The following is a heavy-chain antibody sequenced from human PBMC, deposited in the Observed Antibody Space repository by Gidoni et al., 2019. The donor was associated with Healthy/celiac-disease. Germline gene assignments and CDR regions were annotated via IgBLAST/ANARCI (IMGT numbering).Heavy chain of an antibody. CDR2: LSGSDGST. CDR1: GFTFSIYA. CDR3: ARVTGLVDPFDC. J-gene: IGHJ4*02. Sequence: EVQLLESGGGLVQPGGSLRLACAASGFTFSIYAMSWVRQAPGKGLEWVSTLSGSDGSTYYADSVKGRFTISRDNSRNTLYLQMNNLGAEDTAVYYCARVTGLVDPFDCWGQGTLVTVSS. V-gene: IGHV3-23*01. D-gene: IGHD2-8*02.